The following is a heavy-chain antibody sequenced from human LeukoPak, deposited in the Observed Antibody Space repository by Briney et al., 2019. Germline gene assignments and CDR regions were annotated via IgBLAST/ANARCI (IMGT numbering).Heavy chain of an antibody. Sequence: PSETLSLTCAVYGGSFSGYYWSWIRQPPGKGLEWIGEINHSGSTNYNPSLKSRVTISVDTSKNQFSLKLSSMTAADTAVCYCARIAPHQLWFGELSDPPHIWFDPWGQGTLVTVSS. J-gene: IGHJ5*02. CDR2: INHSGST. CDR1: GGSFSGYY. V-gene: IGHV4-34*01. CDR3: ARIAPHQLWFGELSDPPHIWFDP. D-gene: IGHD3-10*01.